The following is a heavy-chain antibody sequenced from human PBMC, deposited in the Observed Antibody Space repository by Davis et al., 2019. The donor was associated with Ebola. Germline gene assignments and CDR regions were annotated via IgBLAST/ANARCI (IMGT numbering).Heavy chain of an antibody. CDR2: IYPGDSDT. V-gene: IGHV5-51*01. Sequence: GESLKISCKGSGYSFTSYWIGWVRQMPGKGLEWMGIIYPGDSDTRYSPSFQGQVTISADKSISTAYLQWSSPKASDTAMYYCARGTRRYYYGMDVWGQGTTVTVSS. CDR1: GYSFTSYW. CDR3: ARGTRRYYYGMDV. J-gene: IGHJ6*02.